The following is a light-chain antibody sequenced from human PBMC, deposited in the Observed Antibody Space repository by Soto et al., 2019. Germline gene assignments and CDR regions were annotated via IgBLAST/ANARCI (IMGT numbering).Light chain of an antibody. CDR3: QSYDSSLSGYVV. CDR2: GNS. J-gene: IGLJ2*01. CDR1: SSNIGAGYD. Sequence: QSVLTQPPSVSGAPGQRVTISCTGSSSNIGAGYDVPWYQQLPGTAPKLLIYGNSNRPSGVPDRFSGSKSGTSASLAITGLQAEDEADYYCQSYDSSLSGYVVFGGGPQLTVL. V-gene: IGLV1-40*01.